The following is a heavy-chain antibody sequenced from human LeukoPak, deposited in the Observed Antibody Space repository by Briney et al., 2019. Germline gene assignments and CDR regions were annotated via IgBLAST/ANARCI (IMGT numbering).Heavy chain of an antibody. CDR1: GFTFSSYA. CDR3: AIKQFYFEN. J-gene: IGHJ4*02. Sequence: SGGSLRLSCAASGFTFSSYAMYWVRQAPGKGLEWVSAISRSGDSTFYADSVKGRFTISRDSSQNTLYLQMNSLRAEDTALYYCAIKQFYFENWGQGTLVTVSS. CDR2: ISRSGDST. D-gene: IGHD4-11*01. V-gene: IGHV3-23*01.